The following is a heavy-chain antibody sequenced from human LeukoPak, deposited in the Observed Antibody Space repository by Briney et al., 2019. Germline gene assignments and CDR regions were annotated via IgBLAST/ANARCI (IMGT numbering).Heavy chain of an antibody. Sequence: PETLSLTCAVHGGSFSGYLWSWIRQPPGKGLEYIGQINHSGYTTYNPSIKSRVTISVDTSKNQFSLNMISVTAADRAVYYCARHEFGSSSAAFDSWGQGTMVIVSS. CDR1: GGSFSGYL. CDR3: ARHEFGSSSAAFDS. CDR2: INHSGYT. V-gene: IGHV4-34*01. D-gene: IGHD6-6*01. J-gene: IGHJ3*01.